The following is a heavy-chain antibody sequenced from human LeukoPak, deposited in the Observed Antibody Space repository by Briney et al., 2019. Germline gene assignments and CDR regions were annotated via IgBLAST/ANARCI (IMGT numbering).Heavy chain of an antibody. CDR3: AREEREYCGGDCNDAFDI. D-gene: IGHD2-21*02. CDR2: IIPIFGTA. CDR1: GGTFSSYA. Sequence: SVKVSCKASGGTFSSYAISWVRQAPGQGLEWMGGIIPIFGTANYAQKFQGRVTITADESTSTAYMELSSLRSEDTAVYYCAREEREYCGGDCNDAFDIGGQGKRVTVSS. V-gene: IGHV1-69*13. J-gene: IGHJ3*02.